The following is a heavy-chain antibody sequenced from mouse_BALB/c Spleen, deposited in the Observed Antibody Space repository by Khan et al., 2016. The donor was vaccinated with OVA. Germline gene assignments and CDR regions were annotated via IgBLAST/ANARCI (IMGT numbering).Heavy chain of an antibody. CDR2: ITPNNGGT. CDR3: ARGGFGSPFAY. Sequence: VRLQQSGPELVKPGASVKIPCKASGYAFSDYNMDWVKQSHGKSLEWIGDITPNNGGTIYNQKFEDKATLTVDKSSNTAYMELRSLTSEDTAVYYCARGGFGSPFAYWGQGTLVTVSA. V-gene: IGHV1-18*01. D-gene: IGHD1-1*01. J-gene: IGHJ3*01. CDR1: GYAFSDYN.